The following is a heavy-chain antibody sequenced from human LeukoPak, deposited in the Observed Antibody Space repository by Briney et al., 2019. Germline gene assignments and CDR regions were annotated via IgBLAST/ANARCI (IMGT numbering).Heavy chain of an antibody. V-gene: IGHV3-74*01. J-gene: IGHJ3*01. Sequence: GGSLRLSCAASGFTFSSYWMHWVRQAPGKGLVWVSRIDSAGSSTTYADSVKGRFTISRDNVKNTLYLQMNSLRVEDTAMYFCAKDIQLSTWGLGTMVTVSS. CDR1: GFTFSSYW. CDR3: AKDIQLST. D-gene: IGHD5-24*01. CDR2: IDSAGSST.